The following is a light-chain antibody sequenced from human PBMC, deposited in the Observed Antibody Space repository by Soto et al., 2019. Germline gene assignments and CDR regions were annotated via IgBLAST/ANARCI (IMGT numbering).Light chain of an antibody. Sequence: QSVLTQPPSASGTPGQRVTISCSGSSSNIGSNTVNWYQQLPGTAPKLLIYSNDQRSSGVPDRFSGSKSGTSASLAISGLQSEDGADYYCAAWDDSLNGLVFGGGTKLTVL. CDR2: SND. J-gene: IGLJ2*01. V-gene: IGLV1-44*01. CDR1: SSNIGSNT. CDR3: AAWDDSLNGLV.